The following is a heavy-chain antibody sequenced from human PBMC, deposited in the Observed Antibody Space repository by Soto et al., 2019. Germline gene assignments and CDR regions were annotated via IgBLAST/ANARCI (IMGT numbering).Heavy chain of an antibody. Sequence: QVQLVESGGGLVKPGGSLRLSCAASGFTFSDYYMSWIRQAPGKGLEWVSYISSSSSYTNYADSVKGRFTISRDNAKNPLYLQMNSLRAEDTAVYYCARVVAGETTFDYWGQGTLVTVSS. CDR3: ARVVAGETTFDY. J-gene: IGHJ4*02. D-gene: IGHD6-19*01. CDR1: GFTFSDYY. V-gene: IGHV3-11*05. CDR2: ISSSSSYT.